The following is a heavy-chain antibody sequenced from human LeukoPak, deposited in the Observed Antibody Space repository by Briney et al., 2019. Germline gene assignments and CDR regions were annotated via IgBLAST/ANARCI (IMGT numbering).Heavy chain of an antibody. D-gene: IGHD6-19*01. CDR3: ARGWPYAFDI. J-gene: IGHJ3*02. V-gene: IGHV3-23*01. CDR1: GFTFGSYA. Sequence: GGSLRLSCAASGFTFGSYAMSWVRQAPGKGLEWVLGISGSGGSTYYADSVKGRFTISRDNSKNTLYLQMNSLRAEDTAVYYCARGWPYAFDIWGQGTMVTVSS. CDR2: ISGSGGST.